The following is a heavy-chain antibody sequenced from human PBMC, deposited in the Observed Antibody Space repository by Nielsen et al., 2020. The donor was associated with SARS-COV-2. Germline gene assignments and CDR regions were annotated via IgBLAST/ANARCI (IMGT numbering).Heavy chain of an antibody. CDR2: IRYDGSNK. CDR1: GFTFSSYG. J-gene: IGHJ5*02. CDR3: AKDRDGDYVRWFDP. V-gene: IGHV3-30*02. Sequence: GESLKISCAASGFTFSSYGMHWVRQAPGKGLEWVAFIRYDGSNKYYADSVKGRFTISRDNSKNTLYLQMNSLRAEDTAVYYCAKDRDGDYVRWFDPWGQGTLVTVSS. D-gene: IGHD4-17*01.